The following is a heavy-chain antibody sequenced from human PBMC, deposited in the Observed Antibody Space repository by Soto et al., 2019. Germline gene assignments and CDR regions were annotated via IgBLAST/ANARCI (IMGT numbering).Heavy chain of an antibody. D-gene: IGHD3-16*02. J-gene: IGHJ3*02. Sequence: ASVKVSCKVSGYTLTELSMHWVRQAPGKGLEWMGGFDPEDGETIYAQKFQGRVTMTEDTSTDTAYMELSSLRSEDTAVYYCATVVTFGGVISYAFDIWGQGTMVTVS. CDR1: GYTLTELS. CDR2: FDPEDGET. CDR3: ATVVTFGGVISYAFDI. V-gene: IGHV1-24*01.